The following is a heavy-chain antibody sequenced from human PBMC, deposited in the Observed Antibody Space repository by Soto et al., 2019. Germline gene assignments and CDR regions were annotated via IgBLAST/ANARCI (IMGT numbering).Heavy chain of an antibody. CDR2: IIPVFGTP. CDR3: ARGGALSTSWYWGDGLDS. V-gene: IGHV1-69*06. D-gene: IGHD6-13*01. J-gene: IGHJ4*02. Sequence: QVQLEQSGSEVKKSGSSVKVSCKASGYSFSSHAITWVRQAPGQGLEWMGGIIPVFGTPSYAQKFQGRVTISADKSTNTSSLELRSLRSEDTAVYYCARGGALSTSWYWGDGLDSWGQGTQGTVSS. CDR1: GYSFSSHA.